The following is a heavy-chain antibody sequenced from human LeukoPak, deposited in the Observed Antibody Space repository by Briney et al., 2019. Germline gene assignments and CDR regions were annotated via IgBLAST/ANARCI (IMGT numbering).Heavy chain of an antibody. V-gene: IGHV3-21*01. Sequence: GGSLRLSCAASGFTFSSYAMSWVRQAPGKGLEWVSFISTTGSYIYYADSVKGRFTISRDNAKNSLYLQMDSLRAEDTAVYYCARDMFLRYFDRGDGYWPSFDSWGQGTLVTVSS. CDR2: ISTTGSYI. J-gene: IGHJ4*02. CDR1: GFTFSSYA. D-gene: IGHD3-9*01. CDR3: ARDMFLRYFDRGDGYWPSFDS.